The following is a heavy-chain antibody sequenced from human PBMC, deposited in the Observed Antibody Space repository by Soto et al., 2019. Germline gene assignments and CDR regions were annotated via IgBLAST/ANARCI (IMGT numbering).Heavy chain of an antibody. CDR2: INHSGST. D-gene: IGHD2-21*02. V-gene: IGHV4-34*01. Sequence: SETLSLTCAVYGGSFSGYYWSWIRQPPGKGLEWIGEINHSGSTNYNPSLKSRVTISVDTSKNQFSLKLSSVTAADTAVYYCARAVTGYYYYGMDVWGQGTTVTVSS. CDR1: GGSFSGYY. CDR3: ARAVTGYYYYGMDV. J-gene: IGHJ6*02.